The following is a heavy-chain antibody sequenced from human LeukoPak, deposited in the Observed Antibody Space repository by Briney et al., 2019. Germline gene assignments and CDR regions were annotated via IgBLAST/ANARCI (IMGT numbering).Heavy chain of an antibody. Sequence: EASVNVSCKASGGTFSSYAISWVRQAPGQGLEWMGRIIPILGIANYAQKFQGRVTITADKSTSTAYMELSSLRSEDTAVYYCARDLAQYYYYYYYMDVWGKGTTVTVSS. CDR1: GGTFSSYA. J-gene: IGHJ6*03. V-gene: IGHV1-69*04. D-gene: IGHD3-3*02. CDR3: ARDLAQYYYYYYYMDV. CDR2: IIPILGIA.